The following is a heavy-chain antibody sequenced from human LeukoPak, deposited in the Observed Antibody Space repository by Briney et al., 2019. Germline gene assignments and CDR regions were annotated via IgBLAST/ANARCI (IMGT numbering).Heavy chain of an antibody. CDR3: ATEIVDY. V-gene: IGHV1-18*01. CDR2: ISAYNGNT. CDR1: GYTFTSYG. Sequence: ASVKVSCKASGYTFTSYGISWVRQAPGQGIEWMGWISAYNGNTNYAHKVQGRVTMTTDKSTRTAYMVTGSVRSVYNAVCYCATEIVDYWGQGTLVTVSS. J-gene: IGHJ4*02. D-gene: IGHD3-22*01.